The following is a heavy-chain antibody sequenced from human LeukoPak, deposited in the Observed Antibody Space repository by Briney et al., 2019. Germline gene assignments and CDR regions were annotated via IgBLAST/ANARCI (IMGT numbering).Heavy chain of an antibody. V-gene: IGHV4-59*01. CDR1: GGSMTLYY. Sequence: SETLSLTCTASGGSMTLYYWSWIRQPPGKGLEWIGYTYYTGSTNYNPSLQSRLTISVDSSKTQFSLRLSSVTAADTAVYYCQRTGYSSGWYYSDYWGQGTLVTVSS. CDR2: TYYTGST. CDR3: QRTGYSSGWYYSDY. J-gene: IGHJ4*02. D-gene: IGHD6-13*01.